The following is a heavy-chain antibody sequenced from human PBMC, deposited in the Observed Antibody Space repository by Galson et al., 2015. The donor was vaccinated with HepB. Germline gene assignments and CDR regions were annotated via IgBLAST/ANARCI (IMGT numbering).Heavy chain of an antibody. CDR3: AKDNSATWIQLWQMGWFDP. Sequence: SLRLSCAASGFTFSSYAMSWVRQAPGKGLEWVSAISGSGGSTYYADSVKGRFTISRDNSKNTLYLQMNSLRAEDTAVYYCAKDNSATWIQLWQMGWFDPWGQGTLVTVSS. J-gene: IGHJ5*02. CDR2: ISGSGGST. CDR1: GFTFSSYA. V-gene: IGHV3-23*01. D-gene: IGHD5-18*01.